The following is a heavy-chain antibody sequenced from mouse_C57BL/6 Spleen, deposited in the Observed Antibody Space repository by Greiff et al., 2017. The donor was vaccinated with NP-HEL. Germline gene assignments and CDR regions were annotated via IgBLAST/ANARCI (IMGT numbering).Heavy chain of an antibody. CDR2: ISDGGSYT. CDR3: ARDRELGRMGYFDY. Sequence: QLVESGGGLVKPGGSLKLSCAASGFTFSSYAMSWVRQTPEKRLEWVATISDGGSYTYYPDNVKGRFTISRDNAKNNLYLQMSHLKSEDTAMYYCARDRELGRMGYFDYWGQGTTLTVSS. J-gene: IGHJ2*01. D-gene: IGHD4-1*01. V-gene: IGHV5-4*01. CDR1: GFTFSSYA.